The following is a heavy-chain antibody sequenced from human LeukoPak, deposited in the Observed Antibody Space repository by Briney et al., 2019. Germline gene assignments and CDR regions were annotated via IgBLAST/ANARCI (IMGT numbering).Heavy chain of an antibody. CDR3: AREGLASMVRGVIPY. CDR2: IHHDGRI. J-gene: IGHJ4*02. CDR1: GGSIGSTNW. Sequence: SETLSLTCDVSGGSIGSTNWWNWVRQPPGKGLEWIGEIHHDGRINYNPSLKSRVTISADTSKNQFSLKLSSVTAADTAVYYCAREGLASMVRGVIPYWGQGTLVTVSS. V-gene: IGHV4/OR15-8*01. D-gene: IGHD3-10*01.